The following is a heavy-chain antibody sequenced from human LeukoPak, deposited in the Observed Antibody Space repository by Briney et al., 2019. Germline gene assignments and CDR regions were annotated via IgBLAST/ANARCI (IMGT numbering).Heavy chain of an antibody. Sequence: GGSLRLSCAASGFTFSSHAMSWARQAPGKGLEWVSAISGSGGSTYYADSVKGRFTISRDNSKNTLYLQMNSLRAEDTAVYYCAKGGIDAFDIWGQGTMVTVSS. CDR1: GFTFSSHA. V-gene: IGHV3-23*01. CDR2: ISGSGGST. CDR3: AKGGIDAFDI. D-gene: IGHD3-16*01. J-gene: IGHJ3*02.